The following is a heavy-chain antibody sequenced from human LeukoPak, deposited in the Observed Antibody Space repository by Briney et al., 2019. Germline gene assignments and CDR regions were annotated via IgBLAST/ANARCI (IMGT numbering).Heavy chain of an antibody. CDR3: ARASILVPAHDY. V-gene: IGHV1-18*01. CDR1: GYTFTSYG. D-gene: IGHD2-2*01. J-gene: IGHJ4*02. CDR2: ISAYNGNT. Sequence: ASVKVSCKASGYTFTSYGISWVRQAPGQGLEWMGWISAYNGNTNYAQKLQGRVTMTTDASTSTAYMELSRLRSDDTAVYYCARASILVPAHDYWGQGTLVTVSS.